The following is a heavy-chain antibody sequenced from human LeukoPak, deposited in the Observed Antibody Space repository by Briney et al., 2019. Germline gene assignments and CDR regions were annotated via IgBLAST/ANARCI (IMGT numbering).Heavy chain of an antibody. D-gene: IGHD2-2*01. CDR3: ARPRGCGSSRCNNFDY. CDR2: VNEYGSEI. V-gene: IGHV3-7*01. J-gene: IGHJ4*02. CDR1: GFTFSSYA. Sequence: GGSLRLSCAASGFTFSSYAMHWVRQAPGKGLEWVAKVNEYGSEIFYVDSVKGRFTISRDNGKNSLYLQMNRLRAEDTAVYYCARPRGCGSSRCNNFDYWGQGTLVTVSS.